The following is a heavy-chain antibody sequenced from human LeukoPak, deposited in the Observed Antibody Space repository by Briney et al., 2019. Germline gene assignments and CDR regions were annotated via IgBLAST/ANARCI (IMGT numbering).Heavy chain of an antibody. J-gene: IGHJ4*02. Sequence: SETLSLTCTVSGGSISSYYWSWIRQPPGKGLEWIGYIYYSGSTNYNPSLKSRVTISVDTSKNQFSLKLSSVTAADTAVYYCARDTDYEGLDYWGRGTLVTVSS. CDR2: IYYSGST. V-gene: IGHV4-59*01. CDR1: GGSISSYY. D-gene: IGHD4-17*01. CDR3: ARDTDYEGLDY.